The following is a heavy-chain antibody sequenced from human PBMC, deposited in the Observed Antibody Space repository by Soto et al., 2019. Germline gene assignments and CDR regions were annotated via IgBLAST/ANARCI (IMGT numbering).Heavy chain of an antibody. D-gene: IGHD2-21*02. Sequence: QVQLVQSGAEVKKPGASVKVSCKASGYTFTSYDINWVRQATGQGLEWMGWMNPNSGNTGYAQKFQGRVTMTRNTSISTAYMELGSLRSEDTAVYYCARPKLGCGGDCYPFDYWGQGTLVTVSS. CDR1: GYTFTSYD. CDR2: MNPNSGNT. V-gene: IGHV1-8*01. J-gene: IGHJ4*02. CDR3: ARPKLGCGGDCYPFDY.